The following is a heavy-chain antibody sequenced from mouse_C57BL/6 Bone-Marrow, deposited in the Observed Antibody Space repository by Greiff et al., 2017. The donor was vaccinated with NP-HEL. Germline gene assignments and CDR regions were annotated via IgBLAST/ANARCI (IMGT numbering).Heavy chain of an antibody. V-gene: IGHV3-6*01. CDR2: ISYDGSN. CDR3: ASSGTFDY. J-gene: IGHJ2*01. Sequence: EVKLQESGPGLVKPSQSLSLTCSVTGYSITSGYYWNWIRQFPGNKLEWMGYISYDGSNNYNPSLKNRISITRDTSKNQFFLKLNSVTTEDTATYYCASSGTFDYWGQGTTLTVSS. CDR1: GYSITSGYY. D-gene: IGHD3-2*02.